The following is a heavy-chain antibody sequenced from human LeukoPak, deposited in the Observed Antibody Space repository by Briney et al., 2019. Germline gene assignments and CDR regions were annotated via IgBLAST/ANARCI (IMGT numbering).Heavy chain of an antibody. Sequence: GASVKVSCKASGYTFMNYYIHWVRQAPGQGLEWMGWINPKSGDTQYGQKFQGRVTMTRDTSISTASMELSRLRSDDTAVYFCARDSHYDFWSGSPKARAFDIWGQGTMVTVSS. CDR1: GYTFMNYY. CDR3: ARDSHYDFWSGSPKARAFDI. CDR2: INPKSGDT. V-gene: IGHV1-2*02. D-gene: IGHD3-3*01. J-gene: IGHJ3*02.